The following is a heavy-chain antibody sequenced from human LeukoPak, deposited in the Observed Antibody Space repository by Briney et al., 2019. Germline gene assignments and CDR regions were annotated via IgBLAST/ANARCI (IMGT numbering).Heavy chain of an antibody. Sequence: GASVKVSCKASGGTFSRYAISWVRQPPGQGLEWMGVIIPIFGTANYAQKFQGRVTITADESTSTAYMELSSLRSEDTAVYYCASSYGDYVLWVYWGQGTLVTVSS. D-gene: IGHD4-17*01. CDR2: IIPIFGTA. CDR3: ASSYGDYVLWVY. V-gene: IGHV1-69*13. J-gene: IGHJ4*02. CDR1: GGTFSRYA.